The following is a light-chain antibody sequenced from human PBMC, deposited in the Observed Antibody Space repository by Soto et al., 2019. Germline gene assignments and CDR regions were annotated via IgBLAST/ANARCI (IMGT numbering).Light chain of an antibody. CDR1: SSDVGGYNY. Sequence: QSALTQAASVSGSPGQSITISCTGTSSDVGGYNYVSWYQQHPGKAPKVMIYDVNNRPSGVSNRFSGSKSGNTASLTISGLQAEDEANYYCSSYTSSSTLYVFGPGTKVTVL. V-gene: IGLV2-14*01. CDR2: DVN. CDR3: SSYTSSSTLYV. J-gene: IGLJ1*01.